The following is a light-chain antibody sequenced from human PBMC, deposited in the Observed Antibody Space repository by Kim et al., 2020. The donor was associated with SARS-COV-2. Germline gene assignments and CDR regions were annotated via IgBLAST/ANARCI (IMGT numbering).Light chain of an antibody. Sequence: PASISCRSSQSLLHSNGYNYLDWYLQTPGQSPQLLIYLGSNRASGVPDRFSGSGSGTDFTLKISRVEAEDVGVYYCMQALQTPVTFGQGTRLEIK. V-gene: IGKV2-28*01. CDR1: QSLLHSNGYNY. CDR2: LGS. CDR3: MQALQTPVT. J-gene: IGKJ5*01.